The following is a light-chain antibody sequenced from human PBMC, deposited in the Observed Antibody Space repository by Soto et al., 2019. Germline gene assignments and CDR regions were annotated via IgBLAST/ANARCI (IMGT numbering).Light chain of an antibody. Sequence: QSVLTQPASVSGCPGQSITISCTGNSSDGGGYNYVSWYQQHPGKAPKLMIYDVSNRPSGVSNRFSGSKSGNTASLTISGLQAEDEADYYCSSYTSSSTLGVFGTGTKVTVL. CDR1: SSDGGGYNY. V-gene: IGLV2-14*01. CDR3: SSYTSSSTLGV. CDR2: DVS. J-gene: IGLJ1*01.